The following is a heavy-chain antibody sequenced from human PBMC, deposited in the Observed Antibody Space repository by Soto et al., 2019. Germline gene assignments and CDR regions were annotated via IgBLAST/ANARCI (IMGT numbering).Heavy chain of an antibody. J-gene: IGHJ4*02. D-gene: IGHD6-13*01. Sequence: QVQLVESGGGVVQPGRSLRLSCAASGFTFSSYAMHWVRQAPGKGLEWVAVISYDGSNKYYADSVKGRFTISRDNSKNTLYLQINSLRAEDTAVYYCARDPQQLATFYDYWGQGTLVTVSS. CDR2: ISYDGSNK. V-gene: IGHV3-30-3*01. CDR3: ARDPQQLATFYDY. CDR1: GFTFSSYA.